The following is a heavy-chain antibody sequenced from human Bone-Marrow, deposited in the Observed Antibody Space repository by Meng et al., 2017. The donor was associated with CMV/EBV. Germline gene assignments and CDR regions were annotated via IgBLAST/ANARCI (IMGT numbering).Heavy chain of an antibody. D-gene: IGHD6-13*01. CDR3: ASSQKIAAAVDY. CDR1: GFTFSNYA. CDR2: ISGSGGST. J-gene: IGHJ4*02. V-gene: IGHV3-23*01. Sequence: GGSLRLSCAASGFTFSNYAVSWVRQAPGKGLEWVSVISGSGGSTYYADSVKGRFTISRDNPKNTLYLQMNSLRAEDTAINYSASSQKIAAAVDYWGQGTLVTVSS.